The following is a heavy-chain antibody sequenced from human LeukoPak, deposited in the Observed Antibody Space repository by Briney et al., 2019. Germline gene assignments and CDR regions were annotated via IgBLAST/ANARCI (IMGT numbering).Heavy chain of an antibody. CDR2: IYYSGST. J-gene: IGHJ6*03. D-gene: IGHD6-13*01. Sequence: SETLSLTCTVSGGSLSIYYWSCIRHPPGKGLEWIGYIYYSGSTNYNPSLKSRVTISVDTSKNQFSLKLSSVTAADTAVYYCARGPYSSSRGTYYYYMDVWGKGTTVTVSS. CDR1: GGSLSIYY. CDR3: ARGPYSSSRGTYYYYMDV. V-gene: IGHV4-59*01.